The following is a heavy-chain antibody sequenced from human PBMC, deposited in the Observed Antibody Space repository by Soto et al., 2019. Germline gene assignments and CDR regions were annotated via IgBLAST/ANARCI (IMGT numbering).Heavy chain of an antibody. CDR3: AGEVADSGYPIH. V-gene: IGHV4-61*01. J-gene: IGHJ4*02. D-gene: IGHD3-22*01. CDR2: IYYSGST. CDR1: GVSVSSGSYY. Sequence: ETLCPTGPVSGVSVSSGSYYWNWIRQPPGKGLEWIGYIYYSGSTYYNPSLESRVTISVDTSKNQFSLKLSSVTAADTAMYYCAGEVADSGYPIHWGQGTLVTVSS.